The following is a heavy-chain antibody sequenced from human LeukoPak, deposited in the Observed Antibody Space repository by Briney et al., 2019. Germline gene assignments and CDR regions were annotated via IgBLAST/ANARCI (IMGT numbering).Heavy chain of an antibody. V-gene: IGHV1-18*01. Sequence: ASVKVSCKASGYTFTSYGISWVRQAPGQGLEWMGWISAYNGNTNYAQKLQGRVTMTTDTSTSTAYMELRSLRSDDTAVYYCARGQYYYGSGSYNYYYGMDVWGQGTTATVSS. J-gene: IGHJ6*02. D-gene: IGHD3-10*01. CDR1: GYTFTSYG. CDR3: ARGQYYYGSGSYNYYYGMDV. CDR2: ISAYNGNT.